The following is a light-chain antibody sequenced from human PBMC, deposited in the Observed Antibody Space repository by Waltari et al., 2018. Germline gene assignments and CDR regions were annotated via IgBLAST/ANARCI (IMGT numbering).Light chain of an antibody. CDR1: QTISNS. CDR3: QQSSSSPIT. CDR2: GSF. V-gene: IGKV1-39*01. J-gene: IGKJ5*01. Sequence: DIQMTQSPPSLSASVGDRVTITCRASQTISNSLDWYQQKPGKAPKLLIYGSFILQSGVPSRFSGSGSGTDFTLTISSLQPEDFATYYCQQSSSSPITFGQGRRLEIK.